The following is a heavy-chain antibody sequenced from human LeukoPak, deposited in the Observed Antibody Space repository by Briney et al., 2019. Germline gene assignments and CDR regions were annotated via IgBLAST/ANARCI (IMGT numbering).Heavy chain of an antibody. J-gene: IGHJ4*02. Sequence: GGSLRLSCAASGFTFSSYAMSWVRQAPGKGLEWVSAISGSGGSTYYADSVKGRFTISRGNSKNTLYLQMNSLRAEDTAVYYCAKCPDNYYDSSGYPLDWGQGTLVTVSS. CDR3: AKCPDNYYDSSGYPLD. CDR2: ISGSGGST. CDR1: GFTFSSYA. D-gene: IGHD3-22*01. V-gene: IGHV3-23*01.